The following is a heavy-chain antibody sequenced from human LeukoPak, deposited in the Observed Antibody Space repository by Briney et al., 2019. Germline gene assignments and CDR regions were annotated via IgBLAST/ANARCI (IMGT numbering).Heavy chain of an antibody. D-gene: IGHD6-6*01. CDR3: ARHVGEYSRSPFDC. J-gene: IGHJ4*02. Sequence: GESLKISCTGSGYSFTSYWINWVGQLPGKGLEWMGIIYPGDSDTRYRPSFQGQVTISADKSINTAYLQWSSLKASDTAMYYCARHVGEYSRSPFDCWGQGTLVTVSS. CDR2: IYPGDSDT. CDR1: GYSFTSYW. V-gene: IGHV5-51*01.